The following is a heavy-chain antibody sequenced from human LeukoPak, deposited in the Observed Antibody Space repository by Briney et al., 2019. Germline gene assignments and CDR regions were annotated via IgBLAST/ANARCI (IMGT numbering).Heavy chain of an antibody. D-gene: IGHD3-22*01. CDR1: GLTVTNAW. CDR2: IKRKSDGGTT. Sequence: GGSLRLSCAASGLTVTNAWMSWVRQAPGKGLEWDGRIKRKSDGGTTDYAAPVKGRFTISRDDSKNTLYLQMNSLKSEDTAVYYCTTELDIRPNHYWGQGTLVTVSS. CDR3: TTELDIRPNHY. J-gene: IGHJ4*02. V-gene: IGHV3-15*01.